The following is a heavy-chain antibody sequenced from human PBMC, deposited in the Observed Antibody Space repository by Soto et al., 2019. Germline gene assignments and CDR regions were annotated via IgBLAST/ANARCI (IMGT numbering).Heavy chain of an antibody. J-gene: IGHJ6*02. Sequence: QVQLVESGGGVVQPGRSLRLSCAASGFTFSSYGMHWVRQAPGKGLEWVAVISYDGSNKYYADSVKGRFTISRDNSKNTLYLQMNSLRAEDTAVYYCAKDLRWELLRYYYYGMDVWGQGTTVTVSS. V-gene: IGHV3-30*18. CDR3: AKDLRWELLRYYYYGMDV. CDR2: ISYDGSNK. CDR1: GFTFSSYG. D-gene: IGHD1-26*01.